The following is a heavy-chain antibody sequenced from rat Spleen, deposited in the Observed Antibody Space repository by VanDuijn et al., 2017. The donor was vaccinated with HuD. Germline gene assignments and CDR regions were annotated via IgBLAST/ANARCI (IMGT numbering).Heavy chain of an antibody. J-gene: IGHJ4*01. V-gene: IGHV6-6*01. CDR3: AWRDYSDYYVMDA. D-gene: IGHD1-1*01. CDR1: GFTFSTAW. CDR2: IKAKSNNYAT. Sequence: EVQVLESGGGLVQPGNSLKLSCATSGFTFSTAWMYWYRQFPEKRLEWVARIKAKSNNYATDYTESVKGRFTISRDDSKSSIYLQMNNLKEEDTAIYYWAWRDYSDYYVMDAWGQGASVTVSS.